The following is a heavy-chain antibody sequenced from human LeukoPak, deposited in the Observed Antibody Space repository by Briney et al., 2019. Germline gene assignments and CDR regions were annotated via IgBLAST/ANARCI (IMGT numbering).Heavy chain of an antibody. Sequence: ETLSLTCAVYGGSFSGYYWSWVRQAPGKGLEWVSAISGSGGSTYYADSVKGRFTISRDNSKNTLYLQMNSLRAEDTAVYYCAKDIFYGDPAENFDYWGQGTLVTVSS. CDR1: GGSFSGYY. J-gene: IGHJ4*02. CDR3: AKDIFYGDPAENFDY. V-gene: IGHV3-23*01. D-gene: IGHD4-17*01. CDR2: ISGSGGST.